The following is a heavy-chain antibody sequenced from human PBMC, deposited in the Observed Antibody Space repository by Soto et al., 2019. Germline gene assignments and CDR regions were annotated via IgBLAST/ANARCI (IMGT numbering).Heavy chain of an antibody. CDR1: GFTISDYC. Sequence: QVQRGESGGGLVKPGGSLRLSCAASGFTISDYCMSWIRQAPGKGLEWVSYISSSSSYTNYADSVKGRFTISRDNAKNSLYLQMNSLRAEDTAVYYCARDSGDGYNLAYGMDVWGQGTTVTVSS. D-gene: IGHD5-12*01. J-gene: IGHJ6*02. V-gene: IGHV3-11*05. CDR3: ARDSGDGYNLAYGMDV. CDR2: ISSSSSYT.